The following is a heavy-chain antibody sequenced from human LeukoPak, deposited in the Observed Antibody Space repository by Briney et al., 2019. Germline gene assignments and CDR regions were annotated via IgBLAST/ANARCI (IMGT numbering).Heavy chain of an antibody. CDR1: GYTFKNYD. D-gene: IGHD5-24*01. CDR2: MNPNSGNT. V-gene: IGHV1-8*02. Sequence: ASVKVSCKASGYTFKNYDINWVRQATGQGLEWMGWMNPNSGNTGFAQKFQDRVSMTRDTSIITAYMELTSLRSGDTAVYYCARATPGGLHGYSFDYWGQGTVVTVYS. CDR3: ARATPGGLHGYSFDY. J-gene: IGHJ4*02.